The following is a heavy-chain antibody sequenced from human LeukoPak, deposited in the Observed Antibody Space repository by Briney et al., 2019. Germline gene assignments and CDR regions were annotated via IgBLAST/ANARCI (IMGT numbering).Heavy chain of an antibody. CDR3: ASGYLDSWGTFDY. J-gene: IGHJ4*02. D-gene: IGHD3-16*01. Sequence: SETLSLTCAVSGYSVSNTYYWGWIRQPPGEGLEWAGSIHHSGTTYYNPSLKSRVVISLDTSKNQFSLKLSSVTAADTAVYYCASGYLDSWGTFDYWGQGILVTVSS. V-gene: IGHV4-38-2*01. CDR2: IHHSGTT. CDR1: GYSVSNTYY.